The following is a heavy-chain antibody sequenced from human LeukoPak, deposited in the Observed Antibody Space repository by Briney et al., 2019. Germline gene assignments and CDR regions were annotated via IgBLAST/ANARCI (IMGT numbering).Heavy chain of an antibody. D-gene: IGHD6-13*01. CDR1: GGSISSSTSY. V-gene: IGHV4-61*05. CDR3: AARGAAAGKSDY. CDR2: IYYSGST. J-gene: IGHJ4*02. Sequence: PSETLSLTCSVSGGSISSSTSYWGWIRQPPGKGLEWIGYIYYSGSTNYNPSLKSRVTISVDTFKNQFSLKLSSVTAADTAVYYCAARGAAAGKSDYWGQGTLVTVSS.